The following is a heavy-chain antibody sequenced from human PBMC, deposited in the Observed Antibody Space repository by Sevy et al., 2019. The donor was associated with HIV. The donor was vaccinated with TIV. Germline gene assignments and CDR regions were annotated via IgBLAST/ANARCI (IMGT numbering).Heavy chain of an antibody. D-gene: IGHD2-8*02. CDR1: GFIFSAYL. J-gene: IGHJ5*02. CDR3: AKGDVSTSRTGVEP. CDR2: IANGGVTT. Sequence: GGSLRLSCTASGFIFSAYLMSWVRQFPGKRLEWVSSIANGGVTTAYVDSVKGRFTVSRDNSKNTLYLHMNSLGVEDTAIYYCAKGDVSTSRTGVEPWGQGTLVTVSS. V-gene: IGHV3-23*01.